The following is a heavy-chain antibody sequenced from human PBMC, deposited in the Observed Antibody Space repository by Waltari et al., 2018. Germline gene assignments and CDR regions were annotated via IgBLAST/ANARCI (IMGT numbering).Heavy chain of an antibody. CDR3: TRGNNYAMDV. D-gene: IGHD4-4*01. Sequence: EVQLVESGGGLVQPGESLRLPCAASGFVFSNYVMNWVRQAPGKGLEWVSNVGKRSGSLYYADSMKGRFTISRDNAKNSLYLQMNSLRAEDTAVYYCTRGNNYAMDVWGQGTTVTVSS. V-gene: IGHV3-48*04. J-gene: IGHJ6*01. CDR2: VGKRSGSL. CDR1: GFVFSNYV.